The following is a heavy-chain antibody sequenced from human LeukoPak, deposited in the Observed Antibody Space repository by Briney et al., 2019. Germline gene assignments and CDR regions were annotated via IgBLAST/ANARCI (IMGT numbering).Heavy chain of an antibody. V-gene: IGHV3-7*01. D-gene: IGHD3-10*01. J-gene: IGHJ5*02. CDR2: IKEDGSEK. CDR1: GFTFSSYW. Sequence: PGGSLRLSCAASGFTFSSYWMTWVRQAPGTGLELVANIKEDGSEKYYVDSVKGRFTISRDNAKNSLYLQMNCLRAEDTAVYYCVYGGSYYVAWGQGTLVTVSS. CDR3: VYGGSYYVA.